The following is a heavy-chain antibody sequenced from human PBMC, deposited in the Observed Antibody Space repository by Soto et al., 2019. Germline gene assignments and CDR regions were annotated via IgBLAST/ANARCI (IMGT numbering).Heavy chain of an antibody. D-gene: IGHD3-22*01. CDR2: SYYSGST. CDR1: GASISSGDHF. J-gene: IGHJ4*02. V-gene: IGHV4-30-4*01. Sequence: TLSLTCTVSGASISSGDHFWTWLRQPPGKGLEWIGYSYYSGSTYYNPSLKARVAISVDTSKNQFPLTLTSVTAADTAVYYCAREEALIVVPTGGIDYSFDSWGQGTLVTVSS. CDR3: AREEALIVVPTGGIDYSFDS.